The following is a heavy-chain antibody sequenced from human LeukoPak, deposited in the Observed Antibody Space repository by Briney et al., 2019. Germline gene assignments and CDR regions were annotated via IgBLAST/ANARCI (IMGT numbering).Heavy chain of an antibody. Sequence: DTLSLSCTVSGGSSSTGRYYRICIRQLPGKSTDAVGYIYYRGSAYYTPSLKSRVTVSVDTSKSQFSLKLSSVTAADTAVYYCAREVTTVTTSQRVSYWFDPWGQGTLVTVSS. CDR1: GGSSSTGRYY. V-gene: IGHV4-31*03. CDR3: AREVTTVTTSQRVSYWFDP. CDR2: IYYRGSA. J-gene: IGHJ5*02. D-gene: IGHD4-11*01.